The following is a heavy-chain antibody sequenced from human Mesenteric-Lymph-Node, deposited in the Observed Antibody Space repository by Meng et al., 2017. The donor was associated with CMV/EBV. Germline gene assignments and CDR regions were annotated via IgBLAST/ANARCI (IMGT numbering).Heavy chain of an antibody. CDR1: GFTVSSNY. Sequence: GESLKISCAASGFTVSSNYMSWVRQAPGKGLEWVSLIYSGGNTYYANSVKGRFTISRDDSKSTLFLQMNSLRAEDTAVYYCAKELSDRRYNGYGNFGNWGQGTLVTVSS. CDR3: AKELSDRRYNGYGNFGN. CDR2: IYSGGNT. J-gene: IGHJ4*02. D-gene: IGHD5-12*01. V-gene: IGHV3-53*01.